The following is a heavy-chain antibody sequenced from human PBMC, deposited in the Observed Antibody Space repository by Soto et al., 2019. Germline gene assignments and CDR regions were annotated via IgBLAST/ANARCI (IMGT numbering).Heavy chain of an antibody. J-gene: IGHJ6*02. Sequence: PGGSLRLSCAASGFTFSSYAMHWVRRAPGKGLEWVAVISYDGSNKYYADSVKGRFTISRDNSKNTLYLQMNSLRAEDTAVYYCARPKYYYDSSGGFYYYYYGMDVWGQGTTVTVSS. CDR2: ISYDGSNK. V-gene: IGHV3-30-3*01. CDR3: ARPKYYYDSSGGFYYYYYGMDV. D-gene: IGHD3-22*01. CDR1: GFTFSSYA.